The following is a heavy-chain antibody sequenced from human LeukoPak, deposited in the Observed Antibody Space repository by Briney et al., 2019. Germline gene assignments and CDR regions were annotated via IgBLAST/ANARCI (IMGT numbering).Heavy chain of an antibody. CDR1: GYSFTDYY. D-gene: IGHD3-3*01. J-gene: IGHJ5*02. V-gene: IGHV1-2*02. CDR3: ARADFIDAGPYLIGP. Sequence: GASVKVSCKTSGYSFTDYYIHWVRQAPGQGLEWMGWINTKSGRTSSARTFQGRVTMTRDPSVTTVYMDLAWLTSDDTAIYFCARADFIDAGPYLIGPWGQGTLVTVSS. CDR2: INTKSGRT.